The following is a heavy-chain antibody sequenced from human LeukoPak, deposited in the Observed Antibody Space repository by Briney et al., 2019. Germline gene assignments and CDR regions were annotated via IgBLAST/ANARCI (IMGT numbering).Heavy chain of an antibody. CDR3: ARRRGTGFDY. D-gene: IGHD3-16*01. CDR2: INHSGST. CDR1: GGSFSGYY. Sequence: SETLSLTCAVYGGSFSGYYWSWIRQPPGKGLEWIGEINHSGSTNYNPSLKSRVTISVDTSKNQFSLKLSSVTATDTAVYYCARRRGTGFDYWGQGTLVTVSS. J-gene: IGHJ4*02. V-gene: IGHV4-34*01.